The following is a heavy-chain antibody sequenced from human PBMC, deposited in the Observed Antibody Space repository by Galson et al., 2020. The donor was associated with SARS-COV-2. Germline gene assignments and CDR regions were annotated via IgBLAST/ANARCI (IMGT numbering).Heavy chain of an antibody. V-gene: IGHV4-59*01. CDR2: IYYRGST. J-gene: IGHJ5*02. CDR3: ARGPSMVLLWFGELLDVRFDP. D-gene: IGHD3-10*01. CDR1: AGSISSYY. Sequence: ETSETLSLTCTVSAGSISSYYWSWIRQPPGKGLEWIGYIYYRGSTNYNPSLKSRVTISVDTSKNQFSLKLSSVTAADTAVYYCARGPSMVLLWFGELLDVRFDPWGQGTLVTVSS.